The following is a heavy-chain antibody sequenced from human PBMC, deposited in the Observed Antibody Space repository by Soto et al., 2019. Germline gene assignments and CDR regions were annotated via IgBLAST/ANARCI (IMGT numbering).Heavy chain of an antibody. D-gene: IGHD2-2*01. CDR3: ARGPFRYCSSTSCYANYYYGMDV. Sequence: QVQLVQSGAEVKKPGSSVKVSCKASGGTFSSYAISWVRQAPGQGLEWMGGIIPIFGTANYAQKFQGRVTITADESTSTAYMELSSLRSEDTAVYYCARGPFRYCSSTSCYANYYYGMDVWGQGTTVTVSS. V-gene: IGHV1-69*01. CDR1: GGTFSSYA. J-gene: IGHJ6*02. CDR2: IIPIFGTA.